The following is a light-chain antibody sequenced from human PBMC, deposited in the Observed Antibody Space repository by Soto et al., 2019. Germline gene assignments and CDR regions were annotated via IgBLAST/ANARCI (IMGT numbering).Light chain of an antibody. CDR1: SSNIGLNT. J-gene: IGLJ3*02. CDR2: TNN. CDR3: AAWDDSLNAWV. Sequence: QSVLTQPPSASGTPGQRVTISCCGSSSNIGLNTVNWYQQLPGTAPKLLIYTNNQRPSEVPDRFSGSKSGTSASLAVSGLQSEDEADYYCAAWDDSLNAWVFGGGTKVTVL. V-gene: IGLV1-44*01.